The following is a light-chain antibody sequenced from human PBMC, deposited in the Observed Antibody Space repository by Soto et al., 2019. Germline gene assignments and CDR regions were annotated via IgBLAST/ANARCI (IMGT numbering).Light chain of an antibody. Sequence: QSVLTQPPSASGTPGQRVTISCSGSTSNIGRNTVHWYQQLPGTAPKLLFYSNYQRPSGVPARFSGSKSGTSASLAISGLQSEDEADYYCAAWDDSLNGVVFGGGTKLTVL. CDR3: AAWDDSLNGVV. CDR2: SNY. J-gene: IGLJ2*01. CDR1: TSNIGRNT. V-gene: IGLV1-44*01.